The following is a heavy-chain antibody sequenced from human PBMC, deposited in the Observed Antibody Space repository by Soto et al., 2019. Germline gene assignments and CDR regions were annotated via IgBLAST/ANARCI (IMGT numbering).Heavy chain of an antibody. CDR2: ISYDGSNK. CDR3: AKAVLEWLLRGSYGMDG. V-gene: IGHV3-30*18. J-gene: IGHJ6*02. Sequence: QVQLVESGGGVVQPGRSLRLSYAASGFTFSSYGMHWVRQAPGKGLEWVAVISYDGSNKYYADSVKGRFTISRDNSKNTLYLQMNSLRAEDTAVYYCAKAVLEWLLRGSYGMDGWGQGTTVTVSS. CDR1: GFTFSSYG. D-gene: IGHD3-3*01.